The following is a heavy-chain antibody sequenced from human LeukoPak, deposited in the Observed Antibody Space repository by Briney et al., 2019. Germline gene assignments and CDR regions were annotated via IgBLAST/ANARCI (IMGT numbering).Heavy chain of an antibody. CDR2: IYYSRST. V-gene: IGHV4-30-4*01. Sequence: PSETLSLTCTVSGGSISSGDYYWSWIRQPPGKGLEWIGYIYYSRSTYYNPSLKSRVTISVDTSKNQFSLKLSSVTAADTAVYYCARGTLTTGKDYWGQGTLVTVSS. CDR1: GGSISSGDYY. D-gene: IGHD4-17*01. CDR3: ARGTLTTGKDY. J-gene: IGHJ4*02.